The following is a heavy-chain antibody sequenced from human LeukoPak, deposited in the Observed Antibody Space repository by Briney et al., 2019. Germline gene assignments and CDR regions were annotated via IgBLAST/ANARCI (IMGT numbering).Heavy chain of an antibody. CDR3: ARGVPRWLDY. CDR2: INHSGST. V-gene: IGHV4-34*01. D-gene: IGHD5-24*01. CDR1: GGSFSGYY. J-gene: IGHJ4*02. Sequence: SETLSLTCAVYGGSFSGYYWSWIRQPPGKGLEWIGEINHSGSTNYNPSLKSRVTISVDTPKNQFSLKLSSVTAADTAVYYCARGVPRWLDYWGQGTLVTVSS.